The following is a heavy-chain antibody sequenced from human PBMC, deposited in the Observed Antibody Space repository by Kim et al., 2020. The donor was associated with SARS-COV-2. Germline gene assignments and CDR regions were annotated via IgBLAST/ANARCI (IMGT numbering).Heavy chain of an antibody. CDR1: GGSFSGYY. J-gene: IGHJ6*01. Sequence: SETLSLTCAVYGGSFSGYYWSWIRQPPGKGLEWMGEINHSGSTNYNPSLKSRVTISVDTSKNQFSLKLSSVTAADTAVYYCSRVRGLLWFGNAHTGNGM. D-gene: IGHD3-10*01. V-gene: IGHV4-34*01. CDR3: SRVRGLLWFGNAHTGNGM. CDR2: INHSGST.